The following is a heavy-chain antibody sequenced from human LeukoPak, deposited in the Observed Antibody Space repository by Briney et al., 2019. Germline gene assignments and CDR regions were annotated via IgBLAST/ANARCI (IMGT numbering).Heavy chain of an antibody. CDR1: GFTFSSYG. Sequence: PGGSLRLSCAASGFTFSSYGMHWVRQAPGKGLEWVAVISYDGSNKYYADSVKGRLTISRDNSKNTLYLQMNSLRAEDTAVYYCAKPSRVRGVPFDYWGQGTLVTVSS. CDR3: AKPSRVRGVPFDY. D-gene: IGHD3-10*01. CDR2: ISYDGSNK. J-gene: IGHJ4*02. V-gene: IGHV3-30*18.